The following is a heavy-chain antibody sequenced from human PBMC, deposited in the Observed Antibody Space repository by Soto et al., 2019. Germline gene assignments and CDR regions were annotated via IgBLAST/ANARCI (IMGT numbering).Heavy chain of an antibody. V-gene: IGHV4-59*08. J-gene: IGHJ4*02. CDR2: IYYSGST. D-gene: IGHD3-10*01. Sequence: SSETLSLTCTVPGGSISSYYWSWIRQPPGKGLEWIGYIYYSGSTNYNPSLKSRVTISVDTSKNQFSLKLNSMTAADTAVYYCARHNYGSGSTYFDYWGQGTLVTVSS. CDR1: GGSISSYY. CDR3: ARHNYGSGSTYFDY.